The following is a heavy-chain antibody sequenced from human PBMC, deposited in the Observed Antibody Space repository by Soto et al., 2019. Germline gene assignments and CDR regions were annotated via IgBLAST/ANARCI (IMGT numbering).Heavy chain of an antibody. D-gene: IGHD3-16*01. CDR3: ANFGVIRDYFDY. Sequence: QVQLVESGGGVVQPGRSLRLSCAASGFTFSDYAMHCVRQAPGKGLEWLAVISYDGNKIFYADSVTGRFTISRDISMNTLYLQMSSLRAEDTAVYYCANFGVIRDYFDYWGQGTVVTVSS. V-gene: IGHV3-30*18. CDR1: GFTFSDYA. CDR2: ISYDGNKI. J-gene: IGHJ4*02.